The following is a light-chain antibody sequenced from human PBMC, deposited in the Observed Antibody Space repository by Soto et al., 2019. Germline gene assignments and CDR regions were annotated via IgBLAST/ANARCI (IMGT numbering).Light chain of an antibody. CDR1: HNVDTS. Sequence: DIVLTQSPGTLALSPGERASLACRAIHNVDTSLPWYQQRPGRAPSLLMSEASRTAARTPARFSGSGSGTDFTLTINSLGPEGVAANYCQQRYNWPLTFGAGT. J-gene: IGKJ4*01. V-gene: IGKV3-11*01. CDR2: EAS. CDR3: QQRYNWPLT.